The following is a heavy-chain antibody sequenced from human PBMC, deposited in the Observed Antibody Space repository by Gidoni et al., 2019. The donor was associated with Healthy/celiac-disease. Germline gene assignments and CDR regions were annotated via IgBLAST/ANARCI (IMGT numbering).Heavy chain of an antibody. CDR3: AAAPVGVVAATPVGAFDI. CDR2: IVVGSGNT. J-gene: IGHJ3*02. D-gene: IGHD2-15*01. Sequence: QMQLVQSGPEVKKPGTSVKVSCKASGFTFTSSAMQWVRQALGQRLEWIGWIVVGSGNTNYAQKFQERVTITRDMSTSTAYMELSSLRSEDTAVYYCAAAPVGVVAATPVGAFDIWGQGTMVTVSS. V-gene: IGHV1-58*02. CDR1: GFTFTSSA.